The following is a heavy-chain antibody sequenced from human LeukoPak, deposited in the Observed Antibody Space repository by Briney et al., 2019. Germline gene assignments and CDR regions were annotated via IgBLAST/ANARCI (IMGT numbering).Heavy chain of an antibody. V-gene: IGHV4-39*01. Sequence: PSETLSLTCTVSGGSISSSNSYWGWIRQPPGKGLEWIGSIYYSGSTYYNPSLKSRVTISVDTSKNQFSLKLSSVTAADTAVYYCAGRPTRGVWFGGVDYWGQGTLVTVSS. D-gene: IGHD3-10*01. CDR3: AGRPTRGVWFGGVDY. CDR1: GGSISSSNSY. J-gene: IGHJ4*02. CDR2: IYYSGST.